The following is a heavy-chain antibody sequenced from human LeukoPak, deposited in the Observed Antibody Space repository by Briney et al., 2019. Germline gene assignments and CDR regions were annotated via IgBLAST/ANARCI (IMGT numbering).Heavy chain of an antibody. CDR1: GFTFSSYW. D-gene: IGHD3-22*01. CDR2: IKQDGSEK. J-gene: IGHJ4*02. CDR3: VRWADSSGYYYIDY. V-gene: IGHV3-7*04. Sequence: GGSLRLSCAASGFTFSSYWMSWVRQAPGKGLEWVANIKQDGSEKYYVDSLKGRFTISRDNAKNSLYLQMNSLRAEDTAVYYCVRWADSSGYYYIDYWGQGTLVTVSS.